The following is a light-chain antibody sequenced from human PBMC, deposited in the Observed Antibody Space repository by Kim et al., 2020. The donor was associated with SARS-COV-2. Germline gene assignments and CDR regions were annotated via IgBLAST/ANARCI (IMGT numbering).Light chain of an antibody. J-gene: IGKJ4*01. CDR2: DAS. Sequence: EIVLTQSPGTLSLSPGERATLSCRASQTVGNNYLAWYQQNPGQTPRLLFYDASSRAAGIPDRFSGSGSGTDFTLTINRLEPEVFAVYYCQQCATSPLTYGGGTKVDIK. V-gene: IGKV3-20*01. CDR1: QTVGNNY. CDR3: QQCATSPLT.